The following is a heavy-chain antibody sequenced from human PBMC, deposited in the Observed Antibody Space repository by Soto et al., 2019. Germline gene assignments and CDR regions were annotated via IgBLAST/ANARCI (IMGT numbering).Heavy chain of an antibody. CDR1: GYTFTSYG. D-gene: IGHD6-13*01. V-gene: IGHV1-18*01. Sequence: ASVKVSCKASGYTFTSYGISWVRQAPGQGLERMGWISAYNGNTNYAQKLQGRVTMTTDTSTSTAYMELRSLRSDDTAVYYCARDGRIAAAASNWFDPWGQGTLVTVSS. CDR2: ISAYNGNT. CDR3: ARDGRIAAAASNWFDP. J-gene: IGHJ5*02.